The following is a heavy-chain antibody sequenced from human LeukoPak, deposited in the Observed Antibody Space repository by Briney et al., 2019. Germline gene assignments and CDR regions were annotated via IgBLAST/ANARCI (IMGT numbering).Heavy chain of an antibody. CDR3: AKEVPQDIVVVPAAIMWFDP. CDR1: GFTFSDYY. Sequence: GGSLRLSCAASGFTFSDYYMSWIRQAPGKGLEWVSYISSSGSTIYYADSVKGRFTISRDNAKNSLYLQMNSLRAEDTAVYYCAKEVPQDIVVVPAAIMWFDPWGQGTLVTVSS. CDR2: ISSSGSTI. J-gene: IGHJ5*02. V-gene: IGHV3-11*01. D-gene: IGHD2-2*01.